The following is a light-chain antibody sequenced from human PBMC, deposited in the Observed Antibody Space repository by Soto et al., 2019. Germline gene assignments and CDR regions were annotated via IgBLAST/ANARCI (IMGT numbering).Light chain of an antibody. CDR1: GSNIGAGYD. V-gene: IGLV1-40*01. CDR3: QSYDSSLSGSV. J-gene: IGLJ3*02. Sequence: QSVLTQPPSVSGAQGHRVTISCTGSGSNIGAGYDVHWYQQLPGTAPKLLIYGNSNRPSGVPDRFSGSKSGTSASLAITGLQAEDEADYYCQSYDSSLSGSVFGGGTKLTVL. CDR2: GNS.